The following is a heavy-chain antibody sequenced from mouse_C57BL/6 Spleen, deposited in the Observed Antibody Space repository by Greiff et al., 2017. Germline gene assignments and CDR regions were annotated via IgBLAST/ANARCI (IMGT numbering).Heavy chain of an antibody. CDR2: INPNNGGT. CDR3: ARQLRLRDYAMDD. Sequence: VQLQQSGPELVKPGASVKMSCKASGYTFTDYNMHWVKQSHGKSLEWIGYINPNNGGTSYNQKFKGKATLTVNKSSSTAYMELRSLTSEDSAVYYCARQLRLRDYAMDDWGQGTSVTVSS. V-gene: IGHV1-22*01. J-gene: IGHJ4*01. D-gene: IGHD3-2*02. CDR1: GYTFTDYN.